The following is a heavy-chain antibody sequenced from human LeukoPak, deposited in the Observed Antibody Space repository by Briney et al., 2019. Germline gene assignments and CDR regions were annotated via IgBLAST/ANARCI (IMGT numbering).Heavy chain of an antibody. V-gene: IGHV4-59*01. CDR2: IYYSGST. CDR1: GGSISSYY. CDR3: ARDSGSGDADY. D-gene: IGHD4-17*01. Sequence: KSSETLSLTCTVSGGSISSYYWSWIRQPPGKGLEWIGYIYYSGSTNYNPSLKSRVTISVDTSKNQFSLKLSSVTAADTAVYYCARDSGSGDADYWGQGTLVTVSS. J-gene: IGHJ4*02.